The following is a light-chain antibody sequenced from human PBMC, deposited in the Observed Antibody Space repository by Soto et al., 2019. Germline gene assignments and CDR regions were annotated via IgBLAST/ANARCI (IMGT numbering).Light chain of an antibody. Sequence: QSALTQPASVSGSPGQSITIPCTGTSGDVGGYNLVSWYQQHPGKASKLMIYEVTERPSGVSNRFSGFKSGNTASLTISGLQPDDEADYYCCSDAGNSEVFGTGTKVTVL. J-gene: IGLJ1*01. CDR1: SGDVGGYNL. CDR3: CSDAGNSEV. V-gene: IGLV2-23*02. CDR2: EVT.